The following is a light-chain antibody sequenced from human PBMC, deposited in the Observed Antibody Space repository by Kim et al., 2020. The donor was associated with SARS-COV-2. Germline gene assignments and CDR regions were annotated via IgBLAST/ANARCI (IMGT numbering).Light chain of an antibody. J-gene: IGLJ1*01. CDR2: EIT. CDR3: TSHANDNYV. V-gene: IGLV2-8*01. CDR1: STDFTTYNY. Sequence: PVHDVTISCAGTSTDFTTYNYVSWYQRHPGKAPKLIIYEITKRPSGVPDRFSGSKSGDTASLTVSGLQAEDEADYYCTSHANDNYVFGTGTKVTVL.